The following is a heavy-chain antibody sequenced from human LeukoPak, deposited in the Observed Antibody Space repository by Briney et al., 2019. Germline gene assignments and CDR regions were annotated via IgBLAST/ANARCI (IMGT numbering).Heavy chain of an antibody. D-gene: IGHD1-26*01. V-gene: IGHV3-7*01. CDR2: INQDGSEK. CDR1: GFTFSGHW. CDR3: ARDLVGAIDY. J-gene: IGHJ4*02. Sequence: GGSLRLSCVASGFTFSGHWMSWVRQAPGKGLEWVANINQDGSEKQYVDSVKGRFTISRDNAKNSLYLQMGSLRAEDMAVYYCARDLVGAIDYWGQGTLVTVSS.